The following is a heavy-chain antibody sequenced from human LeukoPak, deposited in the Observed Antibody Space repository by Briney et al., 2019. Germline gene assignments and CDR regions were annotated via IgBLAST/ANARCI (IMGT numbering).Heavy chain of an antibody. Sequence: GGSLRLSCAASGFTFSSYSMNWVRQAPGKGLEWVANIRKDGSEKYSMDSVKGRFTISRDNAKNSLYLQMNSLRAEDTAVYYCARHPDSSFDPWGQGTLVTVSS. CDR3: ARHPDSSFDP. CDR2: IRKDGSEK. CDR1: GFTFSSYS. J-gene: IGHJ5*02. V-gene: IGHV3-7*01. D-gene: IGHD3-22*01.